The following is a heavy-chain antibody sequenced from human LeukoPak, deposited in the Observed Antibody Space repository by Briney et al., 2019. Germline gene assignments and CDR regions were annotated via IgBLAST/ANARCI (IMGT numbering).Heavy chain of an antibody. V-gene: IGHV1-69*05. Sequence: SVKVSCKASGGTFSSYAISWVRQAPGQGLEWMGGIIPIFGTANYAQKFQGRVTMTRDMSTSTVYMGLSSLRSEDTAVYYCAREGSDWNYYYYMDVWGKGTTVTISS. CDR2: IIPIFGTA. J-gene: IGHJ6*03. CDR3: AREGSDWNYYYYMDV. D-gene: IGHD6-19*01. CDR1: GGTFSSYA.